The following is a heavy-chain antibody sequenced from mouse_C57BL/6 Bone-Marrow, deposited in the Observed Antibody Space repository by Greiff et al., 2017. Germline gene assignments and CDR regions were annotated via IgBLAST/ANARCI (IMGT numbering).Heavy chain of an antibody. Sequence: QVHVKQSGAELVKPGASVKLSCKASGYTFTEYTIHWVKQRSGQGLEWIGWFYPGSGSIKYNEKLKDKATLTAEKSSSTVDMELSSLTSEDSAVYFYARHEVGVITTVVPTDYFDYWGQVTTLAVSS. J-gene: IGHJ2*01. V-gene: IGHV1-62-2*01. CDR2: FYPGSGSI. CDR3: ARHEVGVITTVVPTDYFDY. CDR1: GYTFTEYT. D-gene: IGHD1-1*01.